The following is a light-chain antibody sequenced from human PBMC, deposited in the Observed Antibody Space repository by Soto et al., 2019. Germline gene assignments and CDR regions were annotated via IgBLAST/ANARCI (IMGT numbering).Light chain of an antibody. J-gene: IGKJ1*01. CDR2: LGS. Sequence: DIVMTQSPLSLPFTPGEPASISCSSSQSLLHRNGYNYLDWYLQKPGQSPQLLIYLGSNRASGVPDRFSGSGSGTDFTLKISRVEAEDVGVYYCMQALQTPWTFGQGTKVEIK. CDR1: QSLLHRNGYNY. V-gene: IGKV2-28*01. CDR3: MQALQTPWT.